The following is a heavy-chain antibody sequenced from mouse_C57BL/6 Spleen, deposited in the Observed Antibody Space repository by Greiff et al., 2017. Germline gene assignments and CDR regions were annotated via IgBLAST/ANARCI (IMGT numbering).Heavy chain of an antibody. CDR3: AIETPPQALSY. J-gene: IGHJ2*01. CDR1: GYTFTSYW. V-gene: IGHV1-74*01. CDR2: IHPSDSDT. D-gene: IGHD3-2*02. Sequence: QVQLQQPGAELVKPGASVKVSCKASGYTFTSYWMHWVKQRPGQGLEWIGRIHPSDSDTNYNQKFKGKATLTVDNSSSTAYMQLSSLTSEDSAVYYCAIETPPQALSYWGQGTTLTVSS.